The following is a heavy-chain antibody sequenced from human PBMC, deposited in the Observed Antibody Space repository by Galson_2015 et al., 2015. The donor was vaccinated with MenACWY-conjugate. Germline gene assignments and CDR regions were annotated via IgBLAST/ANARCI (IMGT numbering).Heavy chain of an antibody. CDR3: AKDLGIAAAGTVY. CDR1: GFAFSSLA. CDR2: VSDGGDNT. V-gene: IGHV3-23*01. D-gene: IGHD6-13*01. Sequence: SLRLSCAASGFAFSSLAMSWVRQAPGKGLEWVSSVSDGGDNTYYADSVKGRFTISRDNSKNTLYLQMNSLRAEDTALYYCAKDLGIAAAGTVYWGQGTLVTVSS. J-gene: IGHJ4*02.